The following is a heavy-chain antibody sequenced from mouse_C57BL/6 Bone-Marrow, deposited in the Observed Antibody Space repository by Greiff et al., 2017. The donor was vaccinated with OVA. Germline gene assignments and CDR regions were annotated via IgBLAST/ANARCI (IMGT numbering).Heavy chain of an antibody. CDR1: GFTFSDYY. D-gene: IGHD1-1*01. V-gene: IGHV5-12*01. J-gene: IGHJ3*01. CDR3: ARPSLSYGSRTEFAY. CDR2: ISNGGGST. Sequence: EVKLVESGGGLVQPGGSLKLSCAASGFTFSDYYMYWVRQTPEKRLEWVAYISNGGGSTYYPDTVKGRFTISRDNAKNTLYLQMSRLKSEDTAMYYGARPSLSYGSRTEFAYWGQGTLVTVSA.